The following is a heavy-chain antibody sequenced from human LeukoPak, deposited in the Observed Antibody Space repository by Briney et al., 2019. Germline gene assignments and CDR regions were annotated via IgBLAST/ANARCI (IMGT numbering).Heavy chain of an antibody. CDR3: ARGVANYYDSSGYQN. D-gene: IGHD3-22*01. CDR2: IYSGGKT. Sequence: GGSLRLSCAASGFTVSTNYMSWVRQAPGKGLEWVSVIYSGGKTYYADSVKGRFTISRDNSKNTLYLQMNSLRVEDTAVYYCARGVANYYDSSGYQNWGQGALVTVSS. V-gene: IGHV3-53*01. J-gene: IGHJ4*02. CDR1: GFTVSTNY.